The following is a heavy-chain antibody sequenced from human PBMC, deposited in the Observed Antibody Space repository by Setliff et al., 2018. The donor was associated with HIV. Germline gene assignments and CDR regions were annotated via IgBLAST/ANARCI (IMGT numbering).Heavy chain of an antibody. V-gene: IGHV3-30*02. Sequence: GGSLRLSCEASRFTFSNYGMHWVRQAPGKGLEWVAFIRYDGSNKDYADSVKGRFTISRDNSKNTLYLQMTSLRVEDTALYYCARGGSGSPRPLQHWGQGTLVTVSS. J-gene: IGHJ1*01. CDR3: ARGGSGSPRPLQH. D-gene: IGHD3-10*01. CDR1: RFTFSNYG. CDR2: IRYDGSNK.